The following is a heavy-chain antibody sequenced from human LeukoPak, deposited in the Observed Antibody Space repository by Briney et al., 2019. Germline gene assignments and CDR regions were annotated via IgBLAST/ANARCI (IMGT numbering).Heavy chain of an antibody. V-gene: IGHV3-53*01. CDR2: IYSGGST. Sequence: GGSLRLSCAASGFTVSSNYMSWVRQAPGKGLEWVSVIYSGGSTYYADSVKGRFTISRDNSKNTLYLQMNSLRAEDTAVYYCAREGSAPVDGAFDIWGQGTMVTVSS. CDR3: AREGSAPVDGAFDI. CDR1: GFTVSSNY. D-gene: IGHD1-26*01. J-gene: IGHJ3*02.